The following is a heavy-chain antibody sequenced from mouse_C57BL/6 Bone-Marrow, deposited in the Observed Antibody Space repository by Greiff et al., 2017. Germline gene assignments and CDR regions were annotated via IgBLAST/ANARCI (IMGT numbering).Heavy chain of an antibody. D-gene: IGHD3-1*01. CDR1: GYTFTSSG. J-gene: IGHJ2*01. CDR2: LYPRSGNT. V-gene: IGHV1-81*01. CDR3: ARDREFSGNY. Sequence: VQVVESGAELARPGASVKLSCKASGYTFTSSGISWVKQRTGQGLEWIGELYPRSGNTYYNEKFKGKATLPADKSSSTAYMELRSLTSADSAVYFCARDREFSGNYWGQGTTLTVSS.